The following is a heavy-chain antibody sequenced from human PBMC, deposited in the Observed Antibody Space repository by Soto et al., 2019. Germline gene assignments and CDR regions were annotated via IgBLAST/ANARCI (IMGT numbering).Heavy chain of an antibody. D-gene: IGHD3-22*01. J-gene: IGHJ4*02. Sequence: GESLKISCKGSGYSFAGYWITWVRQKPGKGLEWMGRIDPSDSQTYYSPSFRGHVTISATKSITTVFLQWSSLRASDTAMYYCARQIYDSDTGPNFQYYFDSWGQGTPVTVST. CDR2: IDPSDSQT. V-gene: IGHV5-10-1*01. CDR1: GYSFAGYW. CDR3: ARQIYDSDTGPNFQYYFDS.